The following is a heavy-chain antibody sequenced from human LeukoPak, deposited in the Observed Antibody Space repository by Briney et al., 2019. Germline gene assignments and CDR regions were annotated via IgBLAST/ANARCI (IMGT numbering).Heavy chain of an antibody. CDR3: ARCIAVAGSSTLYNWFDP. Sequence: SETLSLTCTVSGGSISSYYWSWIRQPAGKGLEWIGRIYTSGSTNYNPSLKSRVTMSVDTSKNQFSLKLSSVTAADTAVYYCARCIAVAGSSTLYNWFDPWGQGTLVTVSS. V-gene: IGHV4-4*07. CDR2: IYTSGST. CDR1: GGSISSYY. D-gene: IGHD6-19*01. J-gene: IGHJ5*02.